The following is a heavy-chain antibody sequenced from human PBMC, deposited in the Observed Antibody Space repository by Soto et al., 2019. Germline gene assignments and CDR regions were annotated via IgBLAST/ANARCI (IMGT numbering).Heavy chain of an antibody. CDR3: ARDRGPSSGYYPYWFDP. CDR1: GGTFSSYA. J-gene: IGHJ5*02. Sequence: QVQLVQSGAEVKKPGSSVKVSCKASGGTFSSYALTWVRQAPGQGLEWMGEIIPIFGTANYAQKFQGRVPITADEATSTAYMELSSLRSEDTAVYYCARDRGPSSGYYPYWFDPWGQGTLVTVSS. D-gene: IGHD3-22*01. CDR2: IIPIFGTA. V-gene: IGHV1-69*12.